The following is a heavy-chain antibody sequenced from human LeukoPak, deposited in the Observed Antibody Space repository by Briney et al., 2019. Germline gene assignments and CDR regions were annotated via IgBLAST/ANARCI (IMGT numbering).Heavy chain of an antibody. CDR2: IRYDGFNK. J-gene: IGHJ4*02. V-gene: IGHV3-30*02. Sequence: HPGGSLRLSCAASGFAASGFTFSTFGMHWVRQAPGKGLEWVAFIRYDGFNKYYADSVKGRFTISRDNSKNTLYLQMNSLRPEDTAVYYCAGHLGAWHYFDYWGQGTLVTVSS. CDR1: GFAASGFTFSTFG. D-gene: IGHD1-26*01. CDR3: AGHLGAWHYFDY.